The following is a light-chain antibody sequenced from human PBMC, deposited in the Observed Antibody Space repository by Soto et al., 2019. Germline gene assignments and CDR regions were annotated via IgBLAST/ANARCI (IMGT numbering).Light chain of an antibody. CDR2: SNN. V-gene: IGLV1-44*01. CDR3: AAWDDSLNGFV. Sequence: QSVMTQAPSASGTPGQRVTISCSGSSSNIGSNTVNWYQQLPTTAPKLLIYSNNQRPSGVPDRFSASKSGTSVSLAISGLQSEYEADYYCAAWDDSLNGFVVGTGTKLTVL. CDR1: SSNIGSNT. J-gene: IGLJ1*01.